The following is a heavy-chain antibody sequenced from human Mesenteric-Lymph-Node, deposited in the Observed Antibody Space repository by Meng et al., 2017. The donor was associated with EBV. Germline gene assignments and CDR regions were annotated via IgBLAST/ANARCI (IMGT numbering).Heavy chain of an antibody. J-gene: IGHJ4*02. CDR3: SAGTIFGIVITYFDY. CDR2: ISHIVVT. D-gene: IGHD3-3*02. CDR1: GGSFSRYH. Sequence: SGPGLRKPVASLSLSCQASGGSFSRYHWSWVRQPPGKGLEYIGEISHIVVTTYNPSLKSGGTITVDRAWKHFALKVASMPSSDTAVLYCSAGTIFGIVITYFDYWSQGTLVTVSS. V-gene: IGHV4-34*01.